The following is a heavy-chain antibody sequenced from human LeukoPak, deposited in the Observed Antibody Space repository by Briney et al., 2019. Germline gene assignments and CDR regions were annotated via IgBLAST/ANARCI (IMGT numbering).Heavy chain of an antibody. Sequence: SGPTLVNPTQTLTLTCTFSGFSLSTSGMCVSWIRQPPGKALEWLARIDWDDDKYYSTSLKTRLTISKDTSKNQVVLTMTNMDPVDTATYYCARIIQQLASDAFDIWGQGTTVTVSS. J-gene: IGHJ3*02. CDR2: IDWDDDK. D-gene: IGHD6-6*01. CDR3: ARIIQQLASDAFDI. CDR1: GFSLSTSGMC. V-gene: IGHV2-70*11.